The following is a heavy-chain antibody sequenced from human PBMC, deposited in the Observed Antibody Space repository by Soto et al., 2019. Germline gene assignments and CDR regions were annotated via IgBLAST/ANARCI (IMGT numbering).Heavy chain of an antibody. CDR1: GGSTRSDNY. CDR3: AREGGESSDGLYYFDS. D-gene: IGHD3-16*01. CDR2: IYYSGNT. J-gene: IGHJ4*02. V-gene: IGHV4-30-4*01. Sequence: SETLSLTCTVSGGSTRSDNYWSWIRQPPGKGLEWIGHIYYSGNTDYNPSLKSRLAISIDTSKNQFSLKLSYVTAADTAVYFCAREGGESSDGLYYFDSWGQGSLVTVSS.